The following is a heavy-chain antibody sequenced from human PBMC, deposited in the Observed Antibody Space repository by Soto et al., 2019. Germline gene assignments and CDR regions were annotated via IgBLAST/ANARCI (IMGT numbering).Heavy chain of an antibody. CDR2: IIPILGIA. J-gene: IGHJ4*02. Sequence: SVKVSCKASGGTFSSYTISWVRQAPGQGLEWMGRIIPILGIANYAQKFQGRVTITADKSTSTAYMELSSLRSEDTAVYYCGHCSGGSCYRLGNWGQGTLVTVSS. V-gene: IGHV1-69*02. D-gene: IGHD2-15*01. CDR1: GGTFSSYT. CDR3: GHCSGGSCYRLGN.